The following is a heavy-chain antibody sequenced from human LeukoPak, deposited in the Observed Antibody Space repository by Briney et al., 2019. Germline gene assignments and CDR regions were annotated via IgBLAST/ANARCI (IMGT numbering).Heavy chain of an antibody. Sequence: GASVKVSCKASGYTFTSYDINWVRQATGQGLEWMGWMNPNSGNTGYAQKFQGRVTITRNTSISTAYMELNSLRADDTAVYYCAMKAVPRPRLHDAFDFWGQGTVVSVSS. J-gene: IGHJ3*01. V-gene: IGHV1-8*03. CDR3: AMKAVPRPRLHDAFDF. CDR2: MNPNSGNT. D-gene: IGHD5-24*01. CDR1: GYTFTSYD.